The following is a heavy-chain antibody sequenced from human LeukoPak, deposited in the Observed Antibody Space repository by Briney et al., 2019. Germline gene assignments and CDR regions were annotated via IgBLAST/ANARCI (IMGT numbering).Heavy chain of an antibody. CDR2: IRYVGSNK. Sequence: GGSLRLSCAASGFTFSRYGMHWVRQAPGKGLEWVAFIRYVGSNKYYADSVKGRFTISRDNSKNTLYLQMNSLRAEDTAVNYCAKERGAAAATVYFDYWGQGTQVTVSS. CDR1: GFTFSRYG. V-gene: IGHV3-30*02. J-gene: IGHJ4*02. D-gene: IGHD6-13*01. CDR3: AKERGAAAATVYFDY.